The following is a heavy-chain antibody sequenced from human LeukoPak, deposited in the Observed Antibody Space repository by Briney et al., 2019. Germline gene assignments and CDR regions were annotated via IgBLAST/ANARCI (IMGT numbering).Heavy chain of an antibody. CDR2: ISYDGNNK. Sequence: GRSLRLSCAASGFTFSSYAMHWVRQAPGKGLEWVAVISYDGNNKYYADSVKGRFTISRDNSKNTVYLQMNSLRAEDTAVYYCARGLRFAIRMIVVVTKGHFDYWGQGTLVTVSS. CDR1: GFTFSSYA. J-gene: IGHJ4*02. CDR3: ARGLRFAIRMIVVVTKGHFDY. V-gene: IGHV3-30*04. D-gene: IGHD3-22*01.